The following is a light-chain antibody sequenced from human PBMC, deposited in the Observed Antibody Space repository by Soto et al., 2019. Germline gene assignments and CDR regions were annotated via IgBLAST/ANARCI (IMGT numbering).Light chain of an antibody. V-gene: IGLV2-14*01. CDR2: DVS. J-gene: IGLJ1*01. Sequence: QSVLTQPASVSGSPGQSITISCTGTSSDVVGYNYVSWYQQHPGKAPKLMIYDVSNRPSGVSNRFSGSKSGNTASLTISGLQAEDEADCYCSSYTSSSTPLYVFGTGTNVTVL. CDR1: SSDVVGYNY. CDR3: SSYTSSSTPLYV.